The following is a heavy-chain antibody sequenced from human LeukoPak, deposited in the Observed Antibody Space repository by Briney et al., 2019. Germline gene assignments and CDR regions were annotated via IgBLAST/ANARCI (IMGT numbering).Heavy chain of an antibody. CDR3: ATLVPRYSGSYDWFDP. Sequence: GGSLRLSCAASGFTFSSYGMHWVRQAPGKGLEWVAFIRYDGSNKYYADSVKGRFTISRDNSKNTLYLQMNSLRSEDTAVYYCATLVPRYSGSYDWFDPWGQGTLVTVSS. CDR1: GFTFSSYG. J-gene: IGHJ5*02. CDR2: IRYDGSNK. D-gene: IGHD1-26*01. V-gene: IGHV3-30*02.